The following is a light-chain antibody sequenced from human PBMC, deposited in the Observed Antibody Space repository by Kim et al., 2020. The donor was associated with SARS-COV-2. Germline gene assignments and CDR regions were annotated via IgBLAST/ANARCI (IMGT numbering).Light chain of an antibody. CDR2: ANN. V-gene: IGLV1-44*01. CDR3: ASWDDSLNGHVV. CDR1: TSDIGNNA. J-gene: IGLJ2*01. Sequence: QRVTNSGSGTTSDIGNNAVNWYQHRPGTAPKLLIYANNQRPSGVPDRFSASKSGTSASLAISGLQSEDEAHYYCASWDDSLNGHVVFGGGTQLTVL.